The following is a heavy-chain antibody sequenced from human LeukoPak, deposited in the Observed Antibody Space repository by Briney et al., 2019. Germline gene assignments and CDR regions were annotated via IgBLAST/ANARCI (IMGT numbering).Heavy chain of an antibody. CDR1: GFTSSSYG. CDR3: AELGITMIGGV. J-gene: IGHJ6*04. D-gene: IGHD3-10*02. Sequence: GGSLRLSCAASGFTSSSYGMYWVRQAPGKGLEWVSYISSSGSTIYYADSVKGRFTISRDNAKNSLYLQMNSLRAEDTAVYYCAELGITMIGGVWGKGTTVTISS. CDR2: ISSSGSTI. V-gene: IGHV3-48*04.